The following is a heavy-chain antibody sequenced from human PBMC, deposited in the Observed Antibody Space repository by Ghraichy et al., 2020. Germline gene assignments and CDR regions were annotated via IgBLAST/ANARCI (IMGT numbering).Heavy chain of an antibody. J-gene: IGHJ6*02. CDR1: GFTFRSYS. Sequence: GALRLSCAASGFTFRSYSMNWVRQAPGKGLEWVSSISSSSSYIYYADSVKGRFTISRDNAKNSLYLQMNSLRAEDTAVYYCAGEGYYDSNGYYQITPYGMAVWGQGNTVTVSS. D-gene: IGHD3-22*01. V-gene: IGHV3-21*01. CDR3: AGEGYYDSNGYYQITPYGMAV. CDR2: ISSSSSYI.